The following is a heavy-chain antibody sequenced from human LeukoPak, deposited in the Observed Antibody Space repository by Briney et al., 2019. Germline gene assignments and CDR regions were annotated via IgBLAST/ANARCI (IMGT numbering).Heavy chain of an antibody. CDR2: INPSGGST. CDR3: AREPVVVPVAFKVDGMDV. CDR1: GYTFTSHY. D-gene: IGHD2-2*01. V-gene: IGHV1-46*01. J-gene: IGHJ6*02. Sequence: ASVKVSCKATGYTFTSHYMHWVRQAPGQGLEWMGIINPSGGSTSYAQKFQGRVTMTRDTSASTVYMELSSLRSEDTAVYYCAREPVVVPVAFKVDGMDVWGQGTTVTVSS.